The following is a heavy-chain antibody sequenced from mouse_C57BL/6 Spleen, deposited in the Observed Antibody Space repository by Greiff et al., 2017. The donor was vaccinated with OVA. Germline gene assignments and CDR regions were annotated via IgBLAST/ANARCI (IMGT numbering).Heavy chain of an antibody. D-gene: IGHD1-1*01. CDR2: IDPETGGT. Sequence: QVHVKQSGAELVRPGASVTLSCKASGYTFTDYEMHWVKQTPVHGLEWIGAIDPETGGTAYNQKFKGKAILTADKSSSTAYMELRSLTSEDSAVYYCTKHYGSSNYAMDYWGQGTSVTVSA. CDR1: GYTFTDYE. V-gene: IGHV1-15*01. J-gene: IGHJ4*01. CDR3: TKHYGSSNYAMDY.